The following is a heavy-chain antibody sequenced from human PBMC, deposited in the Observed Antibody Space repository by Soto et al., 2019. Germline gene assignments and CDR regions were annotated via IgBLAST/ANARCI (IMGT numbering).Heavy chain of an antibody. J-gene: IGHJ4*02. CDR1: GGSFGGYY. CDR2: INHSGST. CDR3: ASDAPADKGHY. V-gene: IGHV4-34*01. D-gene: IGHD2-15*01. Sequence: SETLSLTCAVYGGSFGGYYWSWIRQPPGKGLEWIGEINHSGSTNYNPSLKSRVTISVDTSKNQFSLKLSSVTAADTAVYYCASDAPADKGHYWGPGTLVTVSS.